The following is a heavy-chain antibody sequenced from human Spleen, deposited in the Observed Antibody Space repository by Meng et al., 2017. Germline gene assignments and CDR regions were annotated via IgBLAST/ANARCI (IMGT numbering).Heavy chain of an antibody. CDR1: GFIFRNYA. J-gene: IGHJ4*02. CDR2: ISYDGSYK. D-gene: IGHD4-23*01. V-gene: IGHV3-30-3*01. CDR3: AQIAYGGGGPRG. Sequence: QVQLVESGGGVVQPGRSLRLSCAASGFIFRNYAMHWVRQAPGKGLEWVAVISYDGSYKNYADSVKGRFTISRDNSKSTLYLQMNSLRAEDTAMYYCAQIAYGGGGPRGWGQGTLVTVSS.